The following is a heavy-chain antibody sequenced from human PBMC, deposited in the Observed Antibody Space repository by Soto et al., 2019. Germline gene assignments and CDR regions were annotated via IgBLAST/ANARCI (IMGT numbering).Heavy chain of an antibody. V-gene: IGHV4-4*07. Sequence: SETLSLTCTVSGDSFSNYYCNWVRKSAGKGLEWIGRIYPTGSTTYNPSLKSRLTMSVDASKNQFSLRLTSMTAADTAVYYCATGRSEVVPGAMDTWGQGTLVTVSS. CDR1: GDSFSNYY. J-gene: IGHJ5*02. CDR3: ATGRSEVVPGAMDT. D-gene: IGHD2-2*01. CDR2: IYPTGST.